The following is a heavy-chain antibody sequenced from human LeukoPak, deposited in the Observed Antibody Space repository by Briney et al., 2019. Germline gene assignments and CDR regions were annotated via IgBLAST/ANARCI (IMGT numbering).Heavy chain of an antibody. J-gene: IGHJ5*02. D-gene: IGHD5-12*01. CDR2: INPNSGGT. Sequence: GASVKVSFKASGYTFTSYGISWVRQAPGQGLEWMGWINPNSGGTNYAQKFQGRVTMTRDTSISTAYMELSRLRSDDTAVYYCARAGMVATRGRWFDPWGQGTLVTVSS. V-gene: IGHV1-2*02. CDR3: ARAGMVATRGRWFDP. CDR1: GYTFTSYG.